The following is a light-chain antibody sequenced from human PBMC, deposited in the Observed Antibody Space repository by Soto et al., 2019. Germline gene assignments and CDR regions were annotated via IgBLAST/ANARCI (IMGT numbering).Light chain of an antibody. Sequence: DIQMTQSPSSLSASVGDRVTITCRASQGISTYLNWYQQKPGKAPKLLIYAASSLQSGVPSRFSASGSGTDFTLTISSLQPEDFATYYCQQDLRPPLTFGPGTKVDN. CDR1: QGISTY. V-gene: IGKV1-39*01. CDR3: QQDLRPPLT. J-gene: IGKJ3*01. CDR2: AAS.